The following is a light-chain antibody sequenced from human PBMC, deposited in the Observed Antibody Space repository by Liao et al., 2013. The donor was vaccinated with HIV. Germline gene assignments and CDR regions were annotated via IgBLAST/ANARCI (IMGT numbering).Light chain of an antibody. J-gene: IGLJ1*01. CDR2: KDT. V-gene: IGLV3-1*01. CDR3: QAWDTTVTTYV. CDR1: KLGDKY. Sequence: SYDLTQPPSVSVSPGQTASITCSGDKLGDKYTCWYQQKPGQSPVLVIYKDTKRPSGIPERFSGSNSGNTATLTISGTQAMDEADYYCQAWDTTVTTYVFGTGTKVTVL.